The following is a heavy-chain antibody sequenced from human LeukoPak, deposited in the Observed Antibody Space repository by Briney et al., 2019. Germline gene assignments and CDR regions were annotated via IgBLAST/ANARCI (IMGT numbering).Heavy chain of an antibody. D-gene: IGHD2-2*01. J-gene: IGHJ6*03. CDR2: MNPNSGNT. V-gene: IGHV1-8*01. CDR1: GYTFTSYD. Sequence: GASVKVSCKASGYTFTSYDINWVRQATGQGLEWMGWMNPNSGNTGYAQKFQGRVTMTRNTSISTAYMELSSLRSEDTAVYYCARLGYCSSTSCSLQHYYYYMDVWGKGTTVTVSS. CDR3: ARLGYCSSTSCSLQHYYYYMDV.